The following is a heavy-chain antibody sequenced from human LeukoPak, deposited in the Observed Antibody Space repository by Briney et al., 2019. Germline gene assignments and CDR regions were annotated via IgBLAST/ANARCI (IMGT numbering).Heavy chain of an antibody. D-gene: IGHD6-19*01. CDR1: GGSISSHY. V-gene: IGHV4-59*08. J-gene: IGHJ5*02. CDR3: ARRIAVAGNWFDP. CDR2: IYYSGST. Sequence: SETLSLTCTVSGGSISSHYWSWIRQPPGKGLEWIGYIYYSGSTNYNPSLKSRVTISVDTSKNQFSLKLSSVTAADTAVYYCARRIAVAGNWFDPWGQGTLVTVSS.